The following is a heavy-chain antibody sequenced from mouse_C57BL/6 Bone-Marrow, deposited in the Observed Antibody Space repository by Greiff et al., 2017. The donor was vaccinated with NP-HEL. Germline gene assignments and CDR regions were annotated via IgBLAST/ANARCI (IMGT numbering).Heavy chain of an antibody. CDR2: IDPEDGET. CDR1: GFNIKDYY. J-gene: IGHJ3*01. CDR3: ARDYGSPAWFAY. Sequence: EVKLVESGAELVKPGASVKLSCTASGFNIKDYYMHWVKQRTEQGLEWIGRIDPEDGETKYAPKFQGKATITADTSSNTAYLQLSSLTSEDTAVYYCARDYGSPAWFAYWGQGTLVTVSA. D-gene: IGHD1-1*01. V-gene: IGHV14-2*01.